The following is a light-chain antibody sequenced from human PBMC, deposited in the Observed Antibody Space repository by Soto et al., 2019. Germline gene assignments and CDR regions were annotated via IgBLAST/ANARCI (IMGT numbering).Light chain of an antibody. Sequence: QSVLTQPASVSGSPGQSITISCTGTSSDIGGYNYVSWYQQYPGKAPKLIIHDVTDRPSGVSNRFSGSKSGNTASLTISGLQAEDEADYYCSSCTSINTLVFGGGTQLTVL. CDR1: SSDIGGYNY. V-gene: IGLV2-14*01. CDR3: SSCTSINTLV. CDR2: DVT. J-gene: IGLJ2*01.